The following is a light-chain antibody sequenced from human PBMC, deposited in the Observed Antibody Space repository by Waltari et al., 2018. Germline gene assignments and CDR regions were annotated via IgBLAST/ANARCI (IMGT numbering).Light chain of an antibody. V-gene: IGLV3-19*01. CDR1: SLRSYY. CDR3: NSRDSSGNHWV. Sequence: SSELTQDPAVSVDLGQTVRITCQGDSLRSYYASWYQQKPGQAPVLVIYGKNNRPSGIPDRFSGASSGNADSLSITGAQAEDEADYYCNSRDSSGNHWVFGGGTKLTVL. J-gene: IGLJ3*02. CDR2: GKN.